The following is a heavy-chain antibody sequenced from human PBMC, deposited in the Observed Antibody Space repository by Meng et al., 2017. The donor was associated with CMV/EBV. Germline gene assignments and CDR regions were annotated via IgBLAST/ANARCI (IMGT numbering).Heavy chain of an antibody. Sequence: SGYTFTGYYMHWVRQAPGQGLEWMGWINPTSGGTNYAQKFQGRVTMTRDTSISTAYMELSRLRSDDTAVYYCAREFDYGGSYNWFDPWGQGTLVTVSS. D-gene: IGHD4-23*01. V-gene: IGHV1-2*02. CDR2: INPTSGGT. J-gene: IGHJ5*02. CDR1: GYTFTGYY. CDR3: AREFDYGGSYNWFDP.